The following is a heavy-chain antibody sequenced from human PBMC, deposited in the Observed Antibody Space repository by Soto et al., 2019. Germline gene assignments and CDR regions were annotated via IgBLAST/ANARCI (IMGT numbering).Heavy chain of an antibody. J-gene: IGHJ4*02. CDR1: GFTFNSYG. Sequence: QVQLVESGGGVVQPGRSLRLSCAASGFTFNSYGMLWVRQAPGKELVWVAVIWSDGSNEYYADSVKGRFTISRDNSKNTLYLQMNSLRAEDTAVYYCARDGSSGSGDYWGQGTLVTVSS. CDR3: ARDGSSGSGDY. CDR2: IWSDGSNE. D-gene: IGHD1-26*01. V-gene: IGHV3-33*01.